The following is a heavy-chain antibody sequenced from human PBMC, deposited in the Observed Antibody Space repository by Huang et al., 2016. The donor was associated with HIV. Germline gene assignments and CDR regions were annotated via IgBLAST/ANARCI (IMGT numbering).Heavy chain of an antibody. J-gene: IGHJ2*01. CDR1: GGSISSHH. CDR2: MFYSGST. CDR3: ARVARGPNWYFDL. V-gene: IGHV4-59*11. Sequence: QVLVQESGPGLAKPSETLSLTCTVSGGSISSHHWSWIRQAPGKGLEWIGTMFYSGSTKTNPSLQSRVTISVDTSKNQISLRLASVTAADSAVYFCARVARGPNWYFDLWGRGTLVTVSS. D-gene: IGHD3-3*02.